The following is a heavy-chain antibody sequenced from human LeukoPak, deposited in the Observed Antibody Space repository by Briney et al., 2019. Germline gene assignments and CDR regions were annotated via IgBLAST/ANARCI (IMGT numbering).Heavy chain of an antibody. D-gene: IGHD3-9*01. V-gene: IGHV3-48*04. J-gene: IGHJ4*02. CDR1: GFIFSSYS. Sequence: GGSLRLSCAASGFIFSSYSMNWVRQAPGKGLEWVSYISRSSTTIYYADSVKGRFTISRDNAKNSLYLQMNSLRAEDTAVYYCARDCANYDILTGPGDYWGQGTLVTVSS. CDR2: ISRSSTTI. CDR3: ARDCANYDILTGPGDY.